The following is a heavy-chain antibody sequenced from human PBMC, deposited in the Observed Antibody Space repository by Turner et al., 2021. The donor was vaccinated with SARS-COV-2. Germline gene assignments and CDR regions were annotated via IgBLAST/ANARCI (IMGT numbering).Heavy chain of an antibody. CDR1: SCTFSSYA. CDR2: IIHNLGIA. D-gene: IGHD6-13*01. CDR3: ASLYQGIAAAVISWFGP. V-gene: IGHV1-69*04. Sequence: HVQLVQPAAAVNNPGSLANVSCKASSCTFSSYAISWVRQAPGQGLEWLGGIIHNLGIANYAQKLKGRVTITADKSTNKAYMELSSLRSEDTAVYYCASLYQGIAAAVISWFGPWGQGTLVTVSS. J-gene: IGHJ5*02.